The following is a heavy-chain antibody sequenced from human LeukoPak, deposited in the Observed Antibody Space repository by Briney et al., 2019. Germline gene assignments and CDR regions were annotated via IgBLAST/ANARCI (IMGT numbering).Heavy chain of an antibody. Sequence: SETLSLTCAVSGYSISSGYYWSWIRQPPGKGLEWIGTIYHSGSTYYNPSLKSRVTISVDTSKNQFSLKLSSVTAADTAVYYCARIKVRALNWFDPWGQGTLVTVSS. CDR2: IYHSGST. D-gene: IGHD3-10*01. V-gene: IGHV4-38-2*01. CDR3: ARIKVRALNWFDP. J-gene: IGHJ5*02. CDR1: GYSISSGYY.